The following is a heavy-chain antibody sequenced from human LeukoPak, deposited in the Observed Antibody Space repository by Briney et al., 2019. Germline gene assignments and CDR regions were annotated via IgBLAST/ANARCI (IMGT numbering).Heavy chain of an antibody. CDR3: AILPGYSSGWYEVNY. Sequence: PGGSLRHSCAASGYTSSGDAMSSVRPALQRGLECVSGISGSGGSTYYVDSVKGRFTISRDNSRNTLYLQMNSPRAEDTAVYYCAILPGYSSGWYEVNYWGQGTLVTVSS. V-gene: IGHV3-23*01. D-gene: IGHD6-13*01. CDR1: GYTSSGDA. J-gene: IGHJ4*02. CDR2: ISGSGGST.